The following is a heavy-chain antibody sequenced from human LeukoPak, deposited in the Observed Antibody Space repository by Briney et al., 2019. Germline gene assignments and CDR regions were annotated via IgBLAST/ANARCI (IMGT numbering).Heavy chain of an antibody. D-gene: IGHD3-22*01. J-gene: IGHJ4*02. CDR1: GFTFSSYV. Sequence: PGGPLRLSCAASGFTFSSYVVNWVRQAPGKGLEWVSAISGSGGSTYYADSVEGRFTISRDNSKNTLYLQMSSLRAEDTAVYYCAKDRGRYYDSSGYYWGYYFDSWGQGILVTVST. V-gene: IGHV3-23*01. CDR2: ISGSGGST. CDR3: AKDRGRYYDSSGYYWGYYFDS.